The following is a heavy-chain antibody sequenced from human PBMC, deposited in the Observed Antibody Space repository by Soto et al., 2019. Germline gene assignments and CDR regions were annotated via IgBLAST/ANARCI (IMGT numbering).Heavy chain of an antibody. CDR3: ARARIVLIPTAWFDP. CDR2: IFYSGRV. CDR1: GSSIINSAYY. J-gene: IGHJ5*02. Sequence: SETLSLTCTVSGSSIINSAYYWAWLRQTPGKGLEWIGNIFYSGRVYYNPSLQGRVTMSVDTSRNQFSLQLRSVAAADTAVYFCARARIVLIPTAWFDPWGRGTLVTVSS. D-gene: IGHD2-21*01. V-gene: IGHV4-39*02.